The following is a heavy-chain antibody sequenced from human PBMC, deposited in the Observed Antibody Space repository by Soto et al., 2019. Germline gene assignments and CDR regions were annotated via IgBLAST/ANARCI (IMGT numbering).Heavy chain of an antibody. V-gene: IGHV1-2*02. CDR2: INPNSGGT. J-gene: IGHJ6*02. Sequence: ASVKVSCKASVYTFTGYYMHWVLQAPGQGLEWMGWINPNSGGTNYAQKFQGRVTMTRDTSISTAYMELSRLRSDDTAVYYCAKVEGYDILPDVWGQGTTVTVSS. CDR1: VYTFTGYY. D-gene: IGHD3-9*01. CDR3: AKVEGYDILPDV.